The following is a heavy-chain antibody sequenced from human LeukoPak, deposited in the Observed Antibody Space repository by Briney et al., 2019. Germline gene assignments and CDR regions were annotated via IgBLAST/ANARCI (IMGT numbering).Heavy chain of an antibody. J-gene: IGHJ4*02. D-gene: IGHD2-21*01. CDR3: AWGGIAAFDS. CDR1: GFTFSNAW. CDR2: IKSKTDGGTT. V-gene: IGHV3-15*01. Sequence: GGSLRLSRAPSGFTFSNAWMSGVPHAPGKGGECGGRIKSKTDGGTTDHAAPVKGRFTISRAASKQTLYLQNNSPNARDTAVYCCAWGGIAAFDSWGQGTLVTVSS.